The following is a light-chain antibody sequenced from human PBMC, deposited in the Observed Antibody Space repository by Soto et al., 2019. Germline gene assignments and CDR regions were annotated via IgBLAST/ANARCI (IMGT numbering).Light chain of an antibody. Sequence: DIQMTQSPSSLSASVGDRVTITCRASQSISSYLNWYQQKPGKAPKLLIYAASSLQSGVPSRFSGSGSGTDFTLTISSLQPEDFATDYCQQSYSTPLTFGHGTKVDSK. J-gene: IGKJ3*01. CDR2: AAS. CDR1: QSISSY. V-gene: IGKV1-39*01. CDR3: QQSYSTPLT.